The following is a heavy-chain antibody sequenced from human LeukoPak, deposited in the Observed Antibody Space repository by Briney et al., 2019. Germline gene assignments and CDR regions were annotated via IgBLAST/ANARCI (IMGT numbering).Heavy chain of an antibody. V-gene: IGHV1-2*02. CDR3: ARARWELPSSGFDP. CDR2: INPNSGGT. Sequence: ASVKVSCKASGFTFTGYYMHWVRQAPGQGLEWMGWINPNSGGTNYAQKFQGRVTMTRDMSISTAYMELSRLRSDDTAVYYCARARWELPSSGFDPWGQGTLVTVSS. D-gene: IGHD1-26*01. J-gene: IGHJ5*02. CDR1: GFTFTGYY.